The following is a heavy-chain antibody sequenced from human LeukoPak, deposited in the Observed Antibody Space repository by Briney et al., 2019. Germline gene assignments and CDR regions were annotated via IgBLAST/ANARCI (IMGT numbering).Heavy chain of an antibody. CDR1: GYTFTSYG. J-gene: IGHJ4*02. CDR2: ISSNSDNT. Sequence: ASVKVSCKATGYTFTSYGISWVRQAPGQGLGWMGWISSNSDNTNYAQKLQGRVTMTTDTSTSTAYMELRSLRSDDTALYFCARDWGSKKVIADCCGQGTLVTVSS. D-gene: IGHD7-27*01. V-gene: IGHV1-18*01. CDR3: ARDWGSKKVIADC.